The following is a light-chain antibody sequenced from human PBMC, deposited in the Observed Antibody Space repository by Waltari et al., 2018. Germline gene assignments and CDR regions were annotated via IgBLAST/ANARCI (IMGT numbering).Light chain of an antibody. CDR1: QGISVN. J-gene: IGKJ4*01. Sequence: ETKLTQSPVTLSVSPGGRATLSCRASQGISVNLAWYQQKPGQSPRLLIYDASNRATDIPARFSGSGSGTEFALTISSLQSEDLAVYYCQQYYRSPSLTFGGGTKVEIK. V-gene: IGKV3-15*01. CDR2: DAS. CDR3: QQYYRSPSLT.